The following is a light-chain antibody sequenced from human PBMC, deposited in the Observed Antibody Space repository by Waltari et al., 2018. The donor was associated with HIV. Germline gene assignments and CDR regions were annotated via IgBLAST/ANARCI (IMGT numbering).Light chain of an antibody. CDR3: SSYDNNSNYVI. V-gene: IGLV2-11*01. Sequence: QSALTQPRSVSGSPGQSVTISCTGTSRDVGASNYVPWYQQHPGKAPKLMIYEVTKRPSGIPGRCCASGAGYPASLTVSGLQAEDEADYYGSSYDNNSNYVIFGGGTKLTVL. CDR1: SRDVGASNY. CDR2: EVT. J-gene: IGLJ2*01.